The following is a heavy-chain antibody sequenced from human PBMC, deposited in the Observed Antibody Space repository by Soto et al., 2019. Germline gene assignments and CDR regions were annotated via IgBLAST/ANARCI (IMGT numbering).Heavy chain of an antibody. D-gene: IGHD2-15*01. J-gene: IGHJ4*02. CDR3: ARDWEGYCSGGSCYSDY. Sequence: GASVKVSCKASGYTFTSYGISWVRQAPGQGLEWMGWISAYNGNTNYAQKLQGRVTMTTDTSTSTAYMELRSLRSDDTAVYYCARDWEGYCSGGSCYSDYWGQGTLVTVSS. CDR1: GYTFTSYG. CDR2: ISAYNGNT. V-gene: IGHV1-18*01.